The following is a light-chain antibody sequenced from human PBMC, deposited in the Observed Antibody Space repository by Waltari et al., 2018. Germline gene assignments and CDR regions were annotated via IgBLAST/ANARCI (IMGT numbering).Light chain of an antibody. J-gene: IGLJ3*02. CDR2: VHSDGSH. CDR1: SGHSSNA. Sequence: QLVLTQSPSASAPRCAPVKITCTLTSGHSSNAFAWHQQQPEKGPRYLMKVHSDGSHSKGDGIPDHFSGSSSGAERYLTIASLQSDDEADYYCQTWGTGIWVFGGGTRLTVL. V-gene: IGLV4-69*01. CDR3: QTWGTGIWV.